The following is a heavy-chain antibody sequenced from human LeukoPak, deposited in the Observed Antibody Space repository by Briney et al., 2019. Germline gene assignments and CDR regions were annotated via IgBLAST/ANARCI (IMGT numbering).Heavy chain of an antibody. CDR2: ISFDGSNK. CDR1: GFTFSNYG. D-gene: IGHD2-21*02. Sequence: GGSLRLSCAASGFTFSNYGIHWVRQAPGKGLEWVAVISFDGSNKYYADSVKGRFTISRDNSKNTLYLQMNSLKTEDTAVYYCTTYCGGDCYYYYYYYMDVWGKGTTVTISS. V-gene: IGHV3-30*03. CDR3: TTYCGGDCYYYYYYYMDV. J-gene: IGHJ6*03.